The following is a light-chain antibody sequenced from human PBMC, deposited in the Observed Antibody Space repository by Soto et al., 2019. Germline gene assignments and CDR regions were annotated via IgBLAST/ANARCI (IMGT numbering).Light chain of an antibody. CDR3: QSYDNTLSASV. CDR2: GSS. J-gene: IGLJ2*01. V-gene: IGLV1-40*01. Sequence: QSVLTQPPSVSGAPGQRVTISCTGSSSNIGAGHVVHWYQQFPGRAPKLLIYGSSNRPSGVPDRFSGSKSGTSASLAITGLQAEDEAEYYCQSYDNTLSASVFGGGTKVTVL. CDR1: SSNIGAGHV.